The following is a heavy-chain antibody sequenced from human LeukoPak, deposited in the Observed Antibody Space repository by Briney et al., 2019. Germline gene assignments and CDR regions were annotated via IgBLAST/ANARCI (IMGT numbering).Heavy chain of an antibody. Sequence: RGSLRLSCAASGFIFYTYAMRWVRPAPGKGLEWVSAVSSSGGTTYYADSVKGRFTISRDNSNNTLYLHLNSLRAEDTAVYYYAKDHYGSGSYYLNYWGQGTLVTVSS. D-gene: IGHD3-10*01. CDR1: GFIFYTYA. J-gene: IGHJ4*02. CDR3: AKDHYGSGSYYLNY. CDR2: VSSSGGTT. V-gene: IGHV3-23*01.